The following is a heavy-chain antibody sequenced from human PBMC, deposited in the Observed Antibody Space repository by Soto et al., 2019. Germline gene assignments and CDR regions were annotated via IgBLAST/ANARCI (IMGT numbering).Heavy chain of an antibody. J-gene: IGHJ4*02. CDR2: IWYDGSNK. D-gene: IGHD6-13*01. V-gene: IGHV3-33*01. Sequence: GRSLRLSCAASGFTFSSYGMHWVRQAPGKGLEWVAVIWYDGSNKYYADSVKGRFTISRDNSKNTLYLQMNSLRAEDTAVYYCAIDPRIAAAGGHRNPDYWGQGTLVTVSS. CDR3: AIDPRIAAAGGHRNPDY. CDR1: GFTFSSYG.